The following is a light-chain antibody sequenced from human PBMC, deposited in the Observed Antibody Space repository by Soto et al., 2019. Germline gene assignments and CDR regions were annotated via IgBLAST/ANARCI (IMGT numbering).Light chain of an antibody. CDR3: EQYNTHSDT. Sequence: DIQMTQSPSTLSAFVGDRVTITCRASQSVSTWLAWYQQKPGKAPKLLIYKASSLESGVPSRFSGGGSGTEFTLTISGLQPDDFATYYCEQYNTHSDTFGGGTKVDIK. CDR1: QSVSTW. CDR2: KAS. V-gene: IGKV1-5*03. J-gene: IGKJ4*01.